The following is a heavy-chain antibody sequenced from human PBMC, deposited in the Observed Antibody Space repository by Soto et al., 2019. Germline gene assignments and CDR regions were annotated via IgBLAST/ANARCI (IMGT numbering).Heavy chain of an antibody. J-gene: IGHJ6*02. D-gene: IGHD3-16*01. V-gene: IGHV1-18*01. CDR2: ISPYSGNT. CDR1: GYIFVNYV. Sequence: QAQLVQSGYEVMKPGSSVKVSCKASGYIFVNYVIAWVRQAPGQGLDWMGWISPYSGNTHYASKVQGRLTMTTDTSTSTAFIDLGRPTSDDTAVYYCAMVDNYVTPTPPDVWGQGTTCTVSS. CDR3: AMVDNYVTPTPPDV.